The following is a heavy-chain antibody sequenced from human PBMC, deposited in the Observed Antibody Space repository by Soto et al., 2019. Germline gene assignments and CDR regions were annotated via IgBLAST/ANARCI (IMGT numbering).Heavy chain of an antibody. Sequence: FQGRVTITRDTSASTAYMELSSLRSEDTAVYYCARDEGLYIVAWSWFDPWGQGTLVTVSS. D-gene: IGHD2-15*01. CDR3: ARDEGLYIVAWSWFDP. J-gene: IGHJ5*02. V-gene: IGHV1-3*01.